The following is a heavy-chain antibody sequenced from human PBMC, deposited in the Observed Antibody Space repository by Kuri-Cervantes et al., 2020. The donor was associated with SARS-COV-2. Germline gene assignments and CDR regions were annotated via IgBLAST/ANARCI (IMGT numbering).Heavy chain of an antibody. CDR1: GFTFSNYV. Sequence: GESLKISCVASGFTFSNYVIHWVRQAPGKGLEWVAVIWYDGENEYYAGSVKGRFTISRDNSKNTVSLHMNSLCAEDTAMYYCARGAANYYYMDVWGKGTTVTVSS. CDR3: ARGAANYYYMDV. V-gene: IGHV3-33*08. D-gene: IGHD3-16*01. J-gene: IGHJ6*03. CDR2: IWYDGENE.